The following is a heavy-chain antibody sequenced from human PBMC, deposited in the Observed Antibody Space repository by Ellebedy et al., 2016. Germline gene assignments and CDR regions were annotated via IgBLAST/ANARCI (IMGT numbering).Heavy chain of an antibody. CDR3: ASTLLGSFYELLTSFDY. D-gene: IGHD3-9*01. Sequence: ASVKVSXKASRYTFSTYDINWVRQATGQGLEWMGWMNPNSGNTGYAQKFQGRVVMTTDTSTSTAYMELRSLRSDDTAVYYCASTLLGSFYELLTSFDYWGQGTLVAVSS. V-gene: IGHV1-8*01. CDR2: MNPNSGNT. J-gene: IGHJ4*02. CDR1: RYTFSTYD.